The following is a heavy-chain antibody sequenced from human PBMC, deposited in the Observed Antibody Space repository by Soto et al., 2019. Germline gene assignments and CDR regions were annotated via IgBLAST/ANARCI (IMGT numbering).Heavy chain of an antibody. D-gene: IGHD3-3*01. V-gene: IGHV4-30-4*01. CDR1: CGSISSGDYY. CDR3: AREGLRFLEWLFSPGDYYGMDV. Sequence: SETLSLTCTVSCGSISSGDYYWSWIRQPPGKGLDWIGYIYYSGSTYYNPSLKSRVTISVDTSKNQLSLKMSSVTAADTAVYYCAREGLRFLEWLFSPGDYYGMDVWGQGTTVNVSS. J-gene: IGHJ6*02. CDR2: IYYSGST.